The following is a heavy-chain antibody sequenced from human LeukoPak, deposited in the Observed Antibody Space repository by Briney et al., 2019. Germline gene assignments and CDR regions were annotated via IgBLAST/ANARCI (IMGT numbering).Heavy chain of an antibody. J-gene: IGHJ6*02. CDR2: ISYDGSFQ. Sequence: GESLRLSCSVSGFTFSSHAMHWVRQAPGKGLECVAYISYDGSFQYHADSVKGRFTISRDNSKDILYLQMNSLRAEDTAVYYCARDLLTFWSGYYTSSGMDVWGQGTTVTVSS. CDR3: ARDLLTFWSGYYTSSGMDV. CDR1: GFTFSSHA. D-gene: IGHD3-3*01. V-gene: IGHV3-30-3*01.